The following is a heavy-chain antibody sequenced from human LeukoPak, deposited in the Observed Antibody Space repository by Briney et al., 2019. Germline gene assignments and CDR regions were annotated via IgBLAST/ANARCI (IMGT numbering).Heavy chain of an antibody. CDR2: ISSSGANT. Sequence: GGSLRLSCAASGFTFGSYVMSWVRQAPGKGLEWVSGISSSGANTYYADSVKGRFTISRDNSKNTLYLQMNNLRADDTAVYYCAKDLTPNSLGYWGQGTLVTVSS. D-gene: IGHD1-14*01. CDR1: GFTFGSYV. CDR3: AKDLTPNSLGY. J-gene: IGHJ4*02. V-gene: IGHV3-23*01.